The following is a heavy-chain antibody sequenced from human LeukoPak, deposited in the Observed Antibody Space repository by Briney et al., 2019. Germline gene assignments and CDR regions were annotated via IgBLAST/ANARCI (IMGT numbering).Heavy chain of an antibody. CDR1: GFTFSNAW. CDR3: TTGGFTEYSSSWGYYYYYMDV. V-gene: IGHV3-15*01. Sequence: PGGSLRLSCAASGFTFSNAWMSWVRQAPGKGLEWVGRIKSKTDGGTTDYAAPVKGRFTISRDDSRNTLYLQMNSLKTEDTAVYYCTTGGFTEYSSSWGYYYYYMDVWGKGTTVTVSS. J-gene: IGHJ6*03. D-gene: IGHD6-6*01. CDR2: IKSKTDGGTT.